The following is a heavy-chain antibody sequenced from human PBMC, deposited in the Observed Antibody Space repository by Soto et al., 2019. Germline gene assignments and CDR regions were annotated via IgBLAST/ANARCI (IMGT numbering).Heavy chain of an antibody. CDR3: ARGSMITFGGVIVHMHLDY. J-gene: IGHJ4*02. V-gene: IGHV4-34*01. D-gene: IGHD3-16*02. CDR2: INHSGST. Sequence: SETLSLTCAVYGGSFSGYYWSWIRQPPGKGLEWIGEINHSGSTNYNPSLKSRVTISVDTSKNQFSLKLSSVTAADTAVYYCARGSMITFGGVIVHMHLDYWGQGTLVTVSS. CDR1: GGSFSGYY.